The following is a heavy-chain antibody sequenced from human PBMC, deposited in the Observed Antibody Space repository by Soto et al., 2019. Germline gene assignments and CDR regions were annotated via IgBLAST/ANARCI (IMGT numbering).Heavy chain of an antibody. V-gene: IGHV4-39*01. CDR1: GDSLSSSVFY. J-gene: IGHJ6*03. Sequence: PSETLSLTCTVSGDSLSSSVFYWGWIRQPPGKGLEWIGSFYYTGRTYYNPSLKSRVTISVDKSKNQFSLKLSSVTAADTAVYYCARHEFILDFYYMDVWGKGTTVTVSS. D-gene: IGHD3-16*02. CDR2: FYYTGRT. CDR3: ARHEFILDFYYMDV.